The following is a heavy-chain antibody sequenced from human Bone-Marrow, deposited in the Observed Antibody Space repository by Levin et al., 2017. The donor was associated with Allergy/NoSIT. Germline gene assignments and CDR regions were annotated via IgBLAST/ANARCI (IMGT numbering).Heavy chain of an antibody. CDR3: ARITHYDDGSSDYVPGYYFDF. V-gene: IGHV4-59*01. D-gene: IGHD3-22*01. Sequence: GSLRLSCTVSGGSIRNFYWSWIRQPPGKRLEWIGYIYYSGSTNYNPSLQSRVTISVDTSKNQFSLKLTSVTAADTAVYYCARITHYDDGSSDYVPGYYFDFWGQGALVTVSS. CDR2: IYYSGST. CDR1: GGSIRNFY. J-gene: IGHJ4*02.